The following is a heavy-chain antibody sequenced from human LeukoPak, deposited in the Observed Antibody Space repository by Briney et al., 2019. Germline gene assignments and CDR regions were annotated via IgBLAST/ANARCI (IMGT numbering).Heavy chain of an antibody. D-gene: IGHD1-26*01. J-gene: IGHJ4*02. Sequence: PSETLSLICTVSGYSIRTDYHWGWIRQPPGKGPEWIGRIYTSGSTNYNPSLKSRVTMSVDTSKNQFSLKLSSVTAADTAVYYCAREVGIFDYWGQGTLVTVSS. CDR3: AREVGIFDY. V-gene: IGHV4-38-2*02. CDR2: IYTSGST. CDR1: GYSIRTDYH.